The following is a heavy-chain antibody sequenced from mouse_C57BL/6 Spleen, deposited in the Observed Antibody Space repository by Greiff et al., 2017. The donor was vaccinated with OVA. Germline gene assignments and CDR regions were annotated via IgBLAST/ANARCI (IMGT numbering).Heavy chain of an antibody. Sequence: QVQLQQSGAELVKPGASVTMSCKASGYTFTTYHIEWMKQNHGKSLEWIGNFHPYNDDTKYNEKFKGKATLTVEKSSSTVYLELSRVTSDYSAVYYVARGTNYYCSYYIDYWGQGTTLTVSS. V-gene: IGHV1-47*01. D-gene: IGHD1-1*01. CDR1: GYTFTTYH. J-gene: IGHJ2*01. CDR2: FHPYNDDT. CDR3: ARGTNYYCSYYIDY.